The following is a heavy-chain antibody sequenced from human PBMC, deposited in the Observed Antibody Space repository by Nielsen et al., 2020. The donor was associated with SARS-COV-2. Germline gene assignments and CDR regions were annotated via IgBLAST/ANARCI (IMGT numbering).Heavy chain of an antibody. CDR2: VYPGDSDT. D-gene: IGHD6-13*01. Sequence: GASLKISCQGSGYNFATYWIAWVRQMPGKGLEWMGVVYPGDSDTRYSPSFQGQVIISFDKSITTAYLQWNSLQASDSAMYYCARLQSSTGGGMDVWGQGTAVTVSS. CDR1: GYNFATYW. V-gene: IGHV5-51*01. CDR3: ARLQSSTGGGMDV. J-gene: IGHJ6*02.